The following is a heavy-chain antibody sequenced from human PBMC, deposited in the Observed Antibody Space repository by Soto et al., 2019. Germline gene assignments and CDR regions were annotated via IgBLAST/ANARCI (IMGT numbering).Heavy chain of an antibody. J-gene: IGHJ5*02. D-gene: IGHD3-10*01. V-gene: IGHV4-59*01. CDR1: GGSISSYY. CDR3: ARGRITTVRGVARSLNWFDP. Sequence: PSETLSLTCTVSGGSISSYYWSWIRQPPGKGLEYIGYIYYSGSTNYNPSLKSRVTISVDTSKNQFSLKLSSVTAADTAVYYCARGRITTVRGVARSLNWFDPWGQGTLVTVSS. CDR2: IYYSGST.